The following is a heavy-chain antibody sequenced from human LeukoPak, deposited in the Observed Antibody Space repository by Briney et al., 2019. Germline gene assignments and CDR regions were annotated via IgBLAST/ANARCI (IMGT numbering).Heavy chain of an antibody. V-gene: IGHV4-39*01. CDR2: IYYSGST. Sequence: PSETLSLTCTVSGGSVSSGSYYWSWIRQPPGKGLEWIGYIYYSGSTYYNPSLKSRVTISVDTSKNQFSVRLTSVTAADTAVYYCARHLYSSGHDYWGQGTLVTVSS. J-gene: IGHJ4*02. CDR1: GGSVSSGSYY. D-gene: IGHD6-19*01. CDR3: ARHLYSSGHDY.